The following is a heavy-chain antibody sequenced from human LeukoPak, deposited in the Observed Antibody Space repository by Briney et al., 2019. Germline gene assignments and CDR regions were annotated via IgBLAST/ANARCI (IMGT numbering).Heavy chain of an antibody. CDR1: GFTVSSNY. Sequence: PGGSLRLSCAASGFTVSSNYMSWVRQAPGKGLEWVSVIYSGGSTYYADSVKGRFTISRDNSKNTLYLQMNSLRAEDTAVYYCARDSPLRIAAAGTVYYYYGMDVWGQGTTVTVSS. D-gene: IGHD6-13*01. CDR2: IYSGGST. V-gene: IGHV3-53*01. CDR3: ARDSPLRIAAAGTVYYYYGMDV. J-gene: IGHJ6*02.